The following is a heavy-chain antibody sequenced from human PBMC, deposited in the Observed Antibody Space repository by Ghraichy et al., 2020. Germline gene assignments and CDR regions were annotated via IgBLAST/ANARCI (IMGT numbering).Heavy chain of an antibody. J-gene: IGHJ4*02. CDR2: ISGSGNTI. Sequence: GSLRLSCAASGFTFSTYSMNWVRQAPGKGLEWVSYISGSGNTIHYIDSVKGRFTISRDNAKNSLYLHMNSLRADDTAVYFCLRGHSYDDFTVDWGQGTLVTVSS. CDR1: GFTFSTYS. D-gene: IGHD4-17*01. V-gene: IGHV3-48*01. CDR3: LRGHSYDDFTVD.